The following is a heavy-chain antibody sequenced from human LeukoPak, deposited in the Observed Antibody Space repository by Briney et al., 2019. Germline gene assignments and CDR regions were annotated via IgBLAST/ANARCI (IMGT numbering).Heavy chain of an antibody. J-gene: IGHJ6*03. CDR3: ARDAGSSGWYRYYYYYMDV. CDR1: GDSIRNSY. V-gene: IGHV4-59*01. Sequence: SETLCLTCTVSGDSIRNSYGSWIRQPPGKGLEWIGYIPTRGGINYNPYLKSRVTISLQTSKNQVSLKVNSVTAADTAVYFCARDAGSSGWYRYYYYYMDVWGKGTTVTISS. CDR2: IPTRGGI. D-gene: IGHD6-19*01.